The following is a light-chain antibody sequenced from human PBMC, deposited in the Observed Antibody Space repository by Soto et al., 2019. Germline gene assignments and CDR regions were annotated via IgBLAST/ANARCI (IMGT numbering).Light chain of an antibody. Sequence: EIVMTQSPATLSVSPGERATLSCRASQSVSSDLAWYHQKPGQPPRILIYGASTRATGIPARFSGSGSGTEFTLTINRLQSEDFAVYYCQQYNNSPRTFGQGTKVDIK. J-gene: IGKJ1*01. CDR1: QSVSSD. CDR2: GAS. V-gene: IGKV3-15*01. CDR3: QQYNNSPRT.